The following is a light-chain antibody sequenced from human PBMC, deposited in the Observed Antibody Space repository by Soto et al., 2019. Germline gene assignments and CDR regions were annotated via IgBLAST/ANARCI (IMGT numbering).Light chain of an antibody. Sequence: EILMTQAPASLSVSPEENATLSCRASQSVSTNLVWYQQKLGQSPRLLIYDASTRPTGIPARFGGMGSGTQFTLTITSLQSEDSAVYYCQQYHKWPPLTFGGGTKVEI. CDR2: DAS. V-gene: IGKV3-15*01. CDR1: QSVSTN. J-gene: IGKJ4*01. CDR3: QQYHKWPPLT.